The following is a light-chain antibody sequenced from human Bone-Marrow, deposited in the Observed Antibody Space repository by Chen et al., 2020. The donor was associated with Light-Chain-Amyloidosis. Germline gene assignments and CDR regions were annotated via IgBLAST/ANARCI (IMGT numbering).Light chain of an antibody. Sequence: SFELTQDPTVSVALRQTVRITCQGESLRSYFATWYQQKSGEAPVLVLFGENNRASGIPDRFSGSRSGNTASLTITGAQAEDEAVYYCKSRDSGNYVVFGGGTKVTV. CDR1: SLRSYF. V-gene: IGLV3-19*01. CDR3: KSRDSGNYVV. J-gene: IGLJ2*01. CDR2: GEN.